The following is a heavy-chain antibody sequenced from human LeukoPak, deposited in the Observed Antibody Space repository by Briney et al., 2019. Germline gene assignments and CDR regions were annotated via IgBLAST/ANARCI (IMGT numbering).Heavy chain of an antibody. J-gene: IGHJ6*02. D-gene: IGHD2-21*02. Sequence: SVKVSCKASGFTFTTFAVQWVRQARGQRLEWIGWIVVDGGNTHYAQKFQERVDIITDRSTNTVSMELRSLRSNDTAVYYCSAGATTYCGEDCYPSFFFYHGIDVWGQGTTVTVSS. CDR3: SAGATTYCGEDCYPSFFFYHGIDV. CDR2: IVVDGGNT. V-gene: IGHV1-58*01. CDR1: GFTFTTFA.